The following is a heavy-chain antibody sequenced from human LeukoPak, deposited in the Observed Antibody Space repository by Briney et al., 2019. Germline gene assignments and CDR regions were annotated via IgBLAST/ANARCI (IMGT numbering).Heavy chain of an antibody. CDR2: ISSASGTI. Sequence: GGSLRLSCAASGFTFTSFSMNWVRQAPGKGLEWVSYISSASGTIYYADSVKGRFTISRDNAQNSLYLQMNSLRAEDTAVYYCARRTPGYCSGGSCYAFQHWGQGTLVTVSS. V-gene: IGHV3-48*04. CDR1: GFTFTSFS. D-gene: IGHD2-15*01. CDR3: ARRTPGYCSGGSCYAFQH. J-gene: IGHJ1*01.